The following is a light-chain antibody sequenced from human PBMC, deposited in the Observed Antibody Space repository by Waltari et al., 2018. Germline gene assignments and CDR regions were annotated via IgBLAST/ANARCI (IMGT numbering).Light chain of an antibody. CDR1: SSNIGTNS. CDR2: GDN. CDR3: AAWSDSQDDLYV. V-gene: IGLV1-44*01. J-gene: IGLJ1*01. Sequence: QFVLTQPPSASATPGQRITISCSGSSSNIGTNSVDWYQHFPGRAPKLLSYGDNKRPSGVPDRFSGSKSGTSASLAISGLQSADEADYYCAAWSDSQDDLYVFGTGTKVTVL.